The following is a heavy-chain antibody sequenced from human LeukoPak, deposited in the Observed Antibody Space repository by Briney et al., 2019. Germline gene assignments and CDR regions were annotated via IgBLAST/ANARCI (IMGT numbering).Heavy chain of an antibody. Sequence: GASLSLSCAASGFTFSTYWMNWVRQAPGKGLVWVSRIYSDGSTTRYADSVKGRFTISRDNAKNTLYLQTNFLGAEDTAVYYCASGIAADESVAIDYWGQGTLVTVSS. CDR3: ASGIAADESVAIDY. D-gene: IGHD6-13*01. CDR2: IYSDGSTT. J-gene: IGHJ4*02. V-gene: IGHV3-74*01. CDR1: GFTFSTYW.